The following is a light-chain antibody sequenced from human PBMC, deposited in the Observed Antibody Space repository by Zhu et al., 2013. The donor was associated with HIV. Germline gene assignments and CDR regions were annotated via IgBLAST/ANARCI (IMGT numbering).Light chain of an antibody. CDR3: QQYGSSPLT. CDR2: GAS. V-gene: IGKV3-15*01. Sequence: EILMTQSPATLSVSPGERATVSCRASQSVSNNLAWYQQKPGQAPRLLIYGASTRATGIPARFSGSGSGTDFTLSISRLESEDFAVYYCQQYGSSPLTFGGGTTVESK. CDR1: QSVSNN. J-gene: IGKJ4*01.